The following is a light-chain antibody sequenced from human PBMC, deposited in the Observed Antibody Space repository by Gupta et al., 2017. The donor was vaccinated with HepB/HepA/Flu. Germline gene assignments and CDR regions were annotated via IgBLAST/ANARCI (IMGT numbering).Light chain of an antibody. J-gene: IGLJ2*01. Sequence: QSVLTQPPSVSAAPGQKVTISCSGSSSNIGNNYVSWYQHLPGTAPKLLIYENNKRPSGIPDRFSGSQSGTSATLGITGLQTGDEADYYCGTWDSSLSVVFGGGTKLTVL. CDR1: SSNIGNNY. CDR3: GTWDSSLSVV. CDR2: ENN. V-gene: IGLV1-51*02.